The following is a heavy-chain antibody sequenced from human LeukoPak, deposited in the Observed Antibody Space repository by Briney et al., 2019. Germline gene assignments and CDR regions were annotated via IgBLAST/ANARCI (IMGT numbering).Heavy chain of an antibody. CDR3: AKGGGGIAADY. V-gene: IGHV4-59*08. CDR1: GGSISSYY. J-gene: IGHJ4*02. D-gene: IGHD6-13*01. CDR2: IFYSGST. Sequence: SETLSLTCTVSGGSISSYYWSWIRQPPGKGLEWIGYIFYSGSTNYNPSLKSRVPISVDTSKNQFSLKLSSVTAADTAVYYCAKGGGGIAADYWGQGTLVTVSS.